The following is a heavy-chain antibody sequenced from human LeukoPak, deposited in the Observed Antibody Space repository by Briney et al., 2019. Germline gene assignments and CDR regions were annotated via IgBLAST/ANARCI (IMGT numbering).Heavy chain of an antibody. CDR2: IKSKGGGETT. Sequence: GGSLRLSCAVSGLTFIDAWMGWVLQAPGKGLEWVGRIKSKGGGETTDYAAPVKGRFAISRDDSKNMLYLQMNSLKMEDTAVYFCTWDSSRWYVFSSCGQGTLVTVSS. CDR3: TWDSSRWYVFSS. D-gene: IGHD6-19*01. CDR1: GLTFIDAW. V-gene: IGHV3-15*01. J-gene: IGHJ5*02.